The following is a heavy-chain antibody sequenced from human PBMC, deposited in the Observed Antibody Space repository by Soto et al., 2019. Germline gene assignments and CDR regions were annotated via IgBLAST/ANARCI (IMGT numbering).Heavy chain of an antibody. CDR2: ISYDGSNK. CDR3: ARERKKYSWSYYYYGMDV. CDR1: GFTFSSYA. Sequence: GGSLRLSCAASGFTFSSYAMHWVRQAPGKGLEWVAVISYDGSNKYYADSVKGRFTISRDNSKNTLYLQMNSLRAEDTAVYYCARERKKYSWSYYYYGMDVWGQGTTVTVSS. J-gene: IGHJ6*02. V-gene: IGHV3-30-3*01. D-gene: IGHD1-26*01.